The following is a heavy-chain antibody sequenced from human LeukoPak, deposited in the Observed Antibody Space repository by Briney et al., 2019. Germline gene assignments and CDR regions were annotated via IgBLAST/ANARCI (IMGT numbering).Heavy chain of an antibody. D-gene: IGHD1-26*01. CDR1: GFTFSSYS. CDR3: ATHSLYSGSYYYFDY. CDR2: IGSGGGTI. V-gene: IGHV3-48*02. J-gene: IGHJ4*02. Sequence: GGSLRLPCAASGFTFSSYSMNWVRQAPGKGLEWVSYIGSGGGTIYYADSVKGRFTISRDNAKNSLYLQMNSLRDEDTAVYYCATHSLYSGSYYYFDYWGQGTLVTVSS.